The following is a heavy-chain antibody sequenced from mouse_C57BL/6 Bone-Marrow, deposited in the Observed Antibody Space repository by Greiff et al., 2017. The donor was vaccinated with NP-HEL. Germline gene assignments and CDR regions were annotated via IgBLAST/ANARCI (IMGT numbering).Heavy chain of an antibody. J-gene: IGHJ2*01. Sequence: EVKLQESGPELVKPGASVKMSCKASGYTFTDYNMHWVKQSHGKSLEWIGYINPNNGGTSYNQKFKGKATLTVNKSSSTAYMELRSLTSEDSAVYYCAREGSSGYYLSDWGQGTTLTVSS. D-gene: IGHD3-2*02. CDR1: GYTFTDYN. CDR2: INPNNGGT. CDR3: AREGSSGYYLSD. V-gene: IGHV1-22*01.